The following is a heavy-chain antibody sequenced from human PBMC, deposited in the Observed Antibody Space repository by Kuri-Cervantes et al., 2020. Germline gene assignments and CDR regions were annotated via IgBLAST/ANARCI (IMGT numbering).Heavy chain of an antibody. V-gene: IGHV3-30*07. D-gene: IGHD1-26*01. J-gene: IGHJ4*02. CDR3: AKGLGSYFSSALQY. Sequence: SCKASGYTFTGYYMHWVRQAPGKGLEWVAVISYDGSNKYYADSVKGRFTISRDNSKNTLYLQMNSLRAEDTAVYYCAKGLGSYFSSALQYWGQGTLVTVSS. CDR1: GYTFTGYY. CDR2: ISYDGSNK.